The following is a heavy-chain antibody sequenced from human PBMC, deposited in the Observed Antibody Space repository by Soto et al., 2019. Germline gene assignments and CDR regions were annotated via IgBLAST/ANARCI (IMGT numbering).Heavy chain of an antibody. J-gene: IGHJ5*02. Sequence: PSETLSLTCTVSGGSISSYYWSWIRQPPGKGLEWIGYIYYSGSTNYNPSLKSRVTISVDTSKNQFSLKLSSVTAADTAVYYCARGVTIFGVAKRWFDPWGQGTLVTVSS. D-gene: IGHD3-3*01. CDR1: GGSISSYY. CDR2: IYYSGST. V-gene: IGHV4-59*12. CDR3: ARGVTIFGVAKRWFDP.